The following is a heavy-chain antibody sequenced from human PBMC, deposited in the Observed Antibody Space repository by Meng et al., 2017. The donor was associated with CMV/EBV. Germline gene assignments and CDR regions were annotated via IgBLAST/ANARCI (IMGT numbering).Heavy chain of an antibody. CDR3: ARDDLGDYDFWSGYYGVRFDY. CDR2: ISSSSSYI. Sequence: GESLKISCAASGFTFSSYSMNWVRQAPGKGLEWVSSISSSSSYIYYADSVKGRFTISRDNAKNSLYLQMISLRAEDTAVYYCARDDLGDYDFWSGYYGVRFDYWGQGTLVTVSS. V-gene: IGHV3-21*01. D-gene: IGHD3-3*01. J-gene: IGHJ4*02. CDR1: GFTFSSYS.